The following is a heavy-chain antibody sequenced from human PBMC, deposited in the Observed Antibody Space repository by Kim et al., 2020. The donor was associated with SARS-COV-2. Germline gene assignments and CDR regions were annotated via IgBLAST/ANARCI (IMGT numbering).Heavy chain of an antibody. CDR1: GYTFTSYG. V-gene: IGHV1-18*01. CDR2: ISAYNGNT. D-gene: IGHD3-10*01. Sequence: ASVKVSCKASGYTFTSYGISWVRQAPGQGLEWMGWISAYNGNTNYAQKLQGRVTMTTDTSTSTAYMELRSLRSDDTAVYYCASAPSFTMVRGVIIGHFDYWGQGTLVTVSS. J-gene: IGHJ4*02. CDR3: ASAPSFTMVRGVIIGHFDY.